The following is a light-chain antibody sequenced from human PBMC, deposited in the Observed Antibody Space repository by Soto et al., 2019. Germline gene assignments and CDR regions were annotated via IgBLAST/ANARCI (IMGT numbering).Light chain of an antibody. V-gene: IGKV3-20*01. CDR1: QSVSSTY. J-gene: IGKJ2*01. Sequence: EIVLTQSPGTLSLSPGERATLSCRASQSVSSTYLGWYQQKPGQAPRLLIYGASSRATGIPDRFSGSGSGTDFTLTISRLESEDFAVYYCQQYGSSPPFTFGQGTKLEIK. CDR3: QQYGSSPPFT. CDR2: GAS.